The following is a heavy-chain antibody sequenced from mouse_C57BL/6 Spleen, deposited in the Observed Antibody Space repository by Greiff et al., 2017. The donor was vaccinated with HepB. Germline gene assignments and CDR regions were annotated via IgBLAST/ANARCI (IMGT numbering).Heavy chain of an antibody. CDR1: GYSITSGYY. Sequence: EVQRVESGPGLVKPSQSLSLTCSVTGYSITSGYYWNWIRQFPGNKLEWMGYISYDGSNNYNPSLKNQISLTRGTSKNQFFLKLNSVTTEDTATYYCARGSPAWFAYWGQGTLVTVSS. CDR3: ARGSPAWFAY. J-gene: IGHJ3*01. V-gene: IGHV3-6*01. CDR2: ISYDGSN.